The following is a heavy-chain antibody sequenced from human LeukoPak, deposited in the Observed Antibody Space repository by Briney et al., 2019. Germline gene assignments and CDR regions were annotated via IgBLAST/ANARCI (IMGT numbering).Heavy chain of an antibody. CDR1: GGSVSDYY. Sequence: SETLSLTCTISGGSVSDYYWSWIRQSPGKGLEWIGYIYYTESTTYNPSLKSRVTISVDTSKNQFSLKLSSVTAADTAVYYCARLIRGSYPFDYWGQGTLVTVSS. D-gene: IGHD1-26*01. J-gene: IGHJ4*02. CDR2: IYYTEST. V-gene: IGHV4-59*02. CDR3: ARLIRGSYPFDY.